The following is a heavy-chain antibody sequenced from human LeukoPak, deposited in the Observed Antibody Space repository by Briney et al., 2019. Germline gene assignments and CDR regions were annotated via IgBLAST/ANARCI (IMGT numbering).Heavy chain of an antibody. J-gene: IGHJ4*02. D-gene: IGHD3-22*01. Sequence: PGGSLRLSCAASGFTFSSYGMHWVRQAPGKGLEWVAFIRYDGSNKYYADSVKGRFTISRDNSKNTLYLQMNSLRAEDTAVYYCAKAGVVVVTLYYFDYWGQGTLVTVSS. CDR2: IRYDGSNK. CDR1: GFTFSSYG. V-gene: IGHV3-30*02. CDR3: AKAGVVVVTLYYFDY.